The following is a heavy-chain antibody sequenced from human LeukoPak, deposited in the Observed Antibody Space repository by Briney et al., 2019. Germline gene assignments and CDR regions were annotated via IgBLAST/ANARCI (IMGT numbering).Heavy chain of an antibody. J-gene: IGHJ2*01. CDR2: INPSGGST. V-gene: IGHV1-46*01. CDR1: GYTFTSYY. CDR3: ARDLAGSGWYWYFDL. D-gene: IGHD6-19*01. Sequence: ASVKVSCKASGYTFTSYYMRWVRQAPGQGLEWMGIINPSGGSTSYAQKFQGRVTMTRDTSTSTVYMELSSLRSEDTAVYYCARDLAGSGWYWYFDLWGRGTLVTVSS.